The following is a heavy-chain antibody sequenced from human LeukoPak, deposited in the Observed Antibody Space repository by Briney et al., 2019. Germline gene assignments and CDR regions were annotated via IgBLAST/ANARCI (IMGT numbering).Heavy chain of an antibody. CDR3: ARDRRGLPPHYGMDV. V-gene: IGHV4-59*01. J-gene: IGHJ6*02. CDR2: IYYSGST. D-gene: IGHD5-18*01. Sequence: SETLSLTCTVSGGSISSYYWSWIRQPPGKGLEWIGYIYYSGSTNYNPSLKSRVTISVDTSKNQFSPKLSSVTAADTAVYYCARDRRGLPPHYGMDVWGQGTTVTLSS. CDR1: GGSISSYY.